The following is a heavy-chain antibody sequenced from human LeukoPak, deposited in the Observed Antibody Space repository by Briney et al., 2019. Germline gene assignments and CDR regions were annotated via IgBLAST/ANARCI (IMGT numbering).Heavy chain of an antibody. J-gene: IGHJ6*03. V-gene: IGHV4-61*02. CDR3: ARQLGPLLCFGELFYYYYMDV. CDR1: GGSISSGSYY. CDR2: IYTSGST. D-gene: IGHD3-10*01. Sequence: SQTLSLTCTVSGGSISSGSYYWSWIRQPAGKGLEWIGRIYTSGSTNYNPSLKSRVTISVDTSKNQFSLKLSSVTAADTAVYYCARQLGPLLCFGELFYYYYMDVWGKGTTVTISS.